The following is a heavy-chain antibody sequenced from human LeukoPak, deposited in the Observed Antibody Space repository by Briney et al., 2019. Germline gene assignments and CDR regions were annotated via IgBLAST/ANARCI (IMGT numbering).Heavy chain of an antibody. CDR3: AKSNGYGLIDY. D-gene: IGHD5-12*01. V-gene: IGHV4-39*01. CDR1: GASISSSNYY. Sequence: PSETLSLTCAVSGASISSSNYYWGWVRQSPGKGLEWIGNIYSSGNTYYDASLKSRVTMYIDTSKNQFSLKLSSVTAADTAMYYCAKSNGYGLIDYWGQGTLVTVSS. CDR2: IYSSGNT. J-gene: IGHJ4*02.